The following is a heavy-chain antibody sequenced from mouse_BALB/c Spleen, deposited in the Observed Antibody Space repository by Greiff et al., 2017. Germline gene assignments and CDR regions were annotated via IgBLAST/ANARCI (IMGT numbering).Heavy chain of an antibody. J-gene: IGHJ1*01. V-gene: IGHV5-9-4*01. CDR1: GFTFSSYA. D-gene: IGHD2-10*02. CDR2: ISSGGSYT. Sequence: EVNVVESGGGLVKPGGSLKLSCAASGFTFSSYAMSWVRQSPEKRLEWVAEISSGGSYTYYPDTVTGRFTISRDNAKNTLYLEMSSLRSEDTAMYYCARQYGNSYWYFDVWGAGTTVTVSS. CDR3: ARQYGNSYWYFDV.